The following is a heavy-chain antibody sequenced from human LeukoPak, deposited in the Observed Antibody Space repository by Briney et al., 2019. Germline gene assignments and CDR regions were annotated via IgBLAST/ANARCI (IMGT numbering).Heavy chain of an antibody. V-gene: IGHV1-18*01. J-gene: IGHJ4*02. D-gene: IGHD2-15*01. CDR1: GYTFTSYG. Sequence: ASVKVSCKASGYTFTSYGVSWVRQAPGQGLEWMGWISAYNGNTNYAQKLQGRVTMTTDTSTSTAYMELRSLRSDDTAVYYCARQQRYCSGGSCYPASYFDYWGQGTLVTVSS. CDR3: ARQQRYCSGGSCYPASYFDY. CDR2: ISAYNGNT.